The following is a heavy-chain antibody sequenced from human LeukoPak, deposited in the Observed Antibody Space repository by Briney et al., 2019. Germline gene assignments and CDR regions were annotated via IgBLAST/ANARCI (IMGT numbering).Heavy chain of an antibody. V-gene: IGHV1-69*13. CDR2: IIPIFGTA. Sequence: GGSVKVSCKASGGTFSSYAISWVRQAPGQGLEWMGGIIPIFGTANYAQKFQGRVTITADESTSTAYMELSSLRSEDTAVYYCARAYGSGRFRVWFDPWGQGTLVTVSS. CDR3: ARAYGSGRFRVWFDP. J-gene: IGHJ5*02. D-gene: IGHD3-10*01. CDR1: GGTFSSYA.